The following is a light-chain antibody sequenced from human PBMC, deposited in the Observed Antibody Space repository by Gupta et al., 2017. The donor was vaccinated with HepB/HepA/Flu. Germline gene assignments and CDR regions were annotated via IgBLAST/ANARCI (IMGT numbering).Light chain of an antibody. Sequence: EIVLTQSPATLSLSPGERATLPCRPSQSFSRYLPWYQQKPGQAPRILIYDASTRAAGMPARCMGSGSGTDYTLTISSLEPEDYAVDYCQQRSNGSEFIFGPGTKVEIK. CDR2: DAS. V-gene: IGKV3-11*01. J-gene: IGKJ3*01. CDR3: QQRSNGSEFI. CDR1: QSFSRY.